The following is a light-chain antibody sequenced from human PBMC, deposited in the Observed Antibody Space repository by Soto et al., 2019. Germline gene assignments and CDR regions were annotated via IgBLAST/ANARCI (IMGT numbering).Light chain of an antibody. J-gene: IGKJ1*01. Sequence: DIQMTQSPSSLSASVVDRVTITCRPSQGISTYLNWYQQKPGKAPKLLIYAASSLQSGVPSRFSGSGSETDFTLTISSLQPEDFATYSCRQSYSTTWTFGQGTKVDIK. CDR2: AAS. V-gene: IGKV1-39*01. CDR1: QGISTY. CDR3: RQSYSTTWT.